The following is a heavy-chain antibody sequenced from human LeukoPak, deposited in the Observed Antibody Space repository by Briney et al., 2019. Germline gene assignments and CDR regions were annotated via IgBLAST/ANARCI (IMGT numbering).Heavy chain of an antibody. CDR3: AKGGSGYHTPYYFDY. CDR2: IWYDGSNK. V-gene: IGHV3-33*06. D-gene: IGHD5-12*01. J-gene: IGHJ4*02. Sequence: GGSLRLSCTASGFTFSDYGMHWVRQPPGKGLEWVAIIWYDGSNKTYEDSVKGRFTISRDNSKNTLYLQMNSLRAEDTAVYYCAKGGSGYHTPYYFDYWGQGTLVTVSS. CDR1: GFTFSDYG.